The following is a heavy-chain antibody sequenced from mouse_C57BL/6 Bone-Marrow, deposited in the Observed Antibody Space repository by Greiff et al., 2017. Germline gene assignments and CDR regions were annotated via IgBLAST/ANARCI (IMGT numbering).Heavy chain of an antibody. Sequence: EVQRVESGPELVKPGASVKISCKASGYSFTGYYMNWVKQSPEKSLEWIGEINPSTGGTTYNQKFKAKATLTVDKSSSTAYMQLKSLTAEDSAVYDCGSPHWYFDVWGTGTTVTVSS. CDR2: INPSTGGT. CDR3: GSPHWYFDV. V-gene: IGHV1-42*01. CDR1: GYSFTGYY. J-gene: IGHJ1*03.